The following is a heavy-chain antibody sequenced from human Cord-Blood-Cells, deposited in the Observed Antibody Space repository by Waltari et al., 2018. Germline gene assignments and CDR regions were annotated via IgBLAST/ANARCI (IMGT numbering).Heavy chain of an antibody. CDR1: GGSISSHY. Sequence: QVQLQESGPGLVKPSETLSLPCTVSGGSISSHYWSWIRQPPGKGLEWIGYIYYSGSTNYNPSLKSRVTISVDTSKNQFSLKLSSVTAADTAVYYCARVSSSWYLDAFDIWGQGTMVTVSS. V-gene: IGHV4-59*11. CDR2: IYYSGST. CDR3: ARVSSSWYLDAFDI. D-gene: IGHD6-13*01. J-gene: IGHJ3*02.